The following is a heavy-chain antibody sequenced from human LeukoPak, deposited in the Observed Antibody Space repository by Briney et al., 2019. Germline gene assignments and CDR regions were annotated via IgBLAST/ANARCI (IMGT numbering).Heavy chain of an antibody. CDR3: ARGWASGSYYNY. V-gene: IGHV4-59*01. J-gene: IGHJ4*02. CDR1: GGSISSLY. D-gene: IGHD1-26*01. CDR2: IYYSGST. Sequence: SETLSLTCSVSGGSISSLYWNWIRQPPGKGLEWIGYIYYSGSTNYNPSLRRRVTISVDTSKNQFSLKLSSVTAADTAVYYCARGWASGSYYNYWGQGTLVTVSS.